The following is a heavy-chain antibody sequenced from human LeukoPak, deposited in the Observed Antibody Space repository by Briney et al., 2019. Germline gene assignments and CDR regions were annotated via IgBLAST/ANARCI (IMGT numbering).Heavy chain of an antibody. CDR1: GFTFSSYS. V-gene: IGHV3-48*01. Sequence: PGGSLRLSCAASGFTFSSYSMNWVRQAPGKGLEWVSHITASGTAMFYADSVKGRFTISRDNSKNTLYLQMNSLRAEDTAVYYCARDRVLYFYYGMDVWGQGTTVTVSS. J-gene: IGHJ6*02. CDR3: ARDRVLYFYYGMDV. CDR2: ITASGTAM. D-gene: IGHD2-21*01.